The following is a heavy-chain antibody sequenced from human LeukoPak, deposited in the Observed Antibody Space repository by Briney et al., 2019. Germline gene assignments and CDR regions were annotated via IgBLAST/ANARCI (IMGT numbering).Heavy chain of an antibody. CDR1: GYSFTDYW. V-gene: IGHV5-51*01. D-gene: IGHD1-20*01. Sequence: GESLKISCKGSGYSFTDYWIGWARQMPGKGPEWMGIIFPGDSDTRYSPSFEGQLTISVDKSISTAYLQWSSLKASDTARYFCARTSRYNTRKGFDYWGQGSLVTVSS. J-gene: IGHJ4*02. CDR2: IFPGDSDT. CDR3: ARTSRYNTRKGFDY.